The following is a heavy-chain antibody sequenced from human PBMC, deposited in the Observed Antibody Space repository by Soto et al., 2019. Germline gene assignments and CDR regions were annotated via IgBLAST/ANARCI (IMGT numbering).Heavy chain of an antibody. CDR3: AKDTYYDILTGRDYFDY. CDR2: ISGSGGST. Sequence: EVQLLESGGGLVQPGGSLRLSCAASGFTFSSYAMSWVRQAPGKGLEWVSAISGSGGSTYYAESVKGRFTISRDNSKNTLYQQMNRLRAEDTAVYYCAKDTYYDILTGRDYFDYWGQGTLVTVSA. D-gene: IGHD3-9*01. J-gene: IGHJ4*02. CDR1: GFTFSSYA. V-gene: IGHV3-23*01.